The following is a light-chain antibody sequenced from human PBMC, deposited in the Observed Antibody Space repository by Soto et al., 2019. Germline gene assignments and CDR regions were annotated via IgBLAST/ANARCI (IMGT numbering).Light chain of an antibody. V-gene: IGKV3-11*01. CDR1: QRVSGY. Sequence: DIVMTQSPGTDSVFPGQTVTLSCRASQRVSGYLDWFHQKPGQAPRLVLLRIFTRAIGVPARFSGSGSGTDFTLTISSLEPEDSAVYYCQQRNVWPPVTFGQGTRLEIK. CDR3: QQRNVWPPVT. J-gene: IGKJ5*01. CDR2: RIF.